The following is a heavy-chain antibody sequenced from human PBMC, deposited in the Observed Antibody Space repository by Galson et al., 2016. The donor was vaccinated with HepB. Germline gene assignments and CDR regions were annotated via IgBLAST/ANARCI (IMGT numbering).Heavy chain of an antibody. V-gene: IGHV3/OR16-9*01. Sequence: SLRLSCAASGFTLSNQYMSWVRQTPGRGLEWISYISGDSAYTQYAGAVKGRFTISRDKAKHSLYLQMNSLRVDDTAWYYCAKDGVTVTGGSDLWGQGTLVTVS. J-gene: IGHJ4*02. CDR1: GFTLSNQY. CDR2: ISGDSAYT. CDR3: AKDGVTVTGGSDL. D-gene: IGHD6-19*01.